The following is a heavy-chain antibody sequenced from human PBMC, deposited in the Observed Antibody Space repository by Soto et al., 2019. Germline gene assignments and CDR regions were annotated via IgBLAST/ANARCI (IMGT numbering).Heavy chain of an antibody. V-gene: IGHV4-39*01. CDR3: ARHVGYRYYFDY. Sequence: SETLSLTCPVSGGSISSSTYYWGWIRQPPGKGLEWIGSIYYSGSTYYNPSLKSRVTISVDTSKNQFSLKLSSVTAADTAVYYCARHVGYRYYFDYWGQGTLVTVSS. J-gene: IGHJ4*02. D-gene: IGHD5-18*01. CDR2: IYYSGST. CDR1: GGSISSSTYY.